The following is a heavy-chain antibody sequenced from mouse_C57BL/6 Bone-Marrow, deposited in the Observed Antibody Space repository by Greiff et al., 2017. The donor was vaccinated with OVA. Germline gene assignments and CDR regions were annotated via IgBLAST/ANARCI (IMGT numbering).Heavy chain of an antibody. Sequence: VQLKQPGAELVKPGASVKLSCKASGYTFTSYWMQWVKQRPGQGLEWIGEIDPSDSYTNYNQKFKGKATLTVDTSSSTAYMQLSSLTSEDSAVYYCAREVSYYFDYWGQGTTLTVSS. CDR2: IDPSDSYT. CDR1: GYTFTSYW. J-gene: IGHJ2*01. CDR3: AREVSYYFDY. D-gene: IGHD2-14*01. V-gene: IGHV1-50*01.